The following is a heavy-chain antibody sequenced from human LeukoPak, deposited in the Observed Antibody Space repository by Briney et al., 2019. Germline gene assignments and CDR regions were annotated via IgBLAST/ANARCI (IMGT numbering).Heavy chain of an antibody. CDR1: GGSISSYY. J-gene: IGHJ4*02. Sequence: SETLSLTCTVSGGSISSYYWSWIRQPPGKGLEWIGYIYYSGSTNYNPSLKSRVTISVDTSKNQFSLKRSSVTAADTAVYYCARYPTYYYDSSGYFDPYYFDYCGQGTLVTVSS. CDR3: ARYPTYYYDSSGYFDPYYFDY. V-gene: IGHV4-59*01. CDR2: IYYSGST. D-gene: IGHD3-22*01.